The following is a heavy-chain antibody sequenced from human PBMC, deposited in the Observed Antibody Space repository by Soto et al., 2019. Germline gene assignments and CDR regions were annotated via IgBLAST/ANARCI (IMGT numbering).Heavy chain of an antibody. Sequence: SQTLSLTCAISGEIVSSNSAAWNWIMQSPSRGLEWLGRTHYRSKWYNDYAVSVKSRITINPDTSKNQFSLQLNSVTPEDKAVYYCAIDAAAEHYYGMDAGGQGTKVTVSS. CDR2: THYRSKWYN. V-gene: IGHV6-1*01. J-gene: IGHJ6*02. CDR1: GEIVSSNSAA. D-gene: IGHD6-25*01. CDR3: AIDAAAEHYYGMDA.